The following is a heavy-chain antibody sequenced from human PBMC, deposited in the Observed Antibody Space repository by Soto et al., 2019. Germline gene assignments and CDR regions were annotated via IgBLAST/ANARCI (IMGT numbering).Heavy chain of an antibody. V-gene: IGHV4-59*01. J-gene: IGHJ4*02. Sequence: SETLSLTCTVSGGSISSYYWSWIRQPPGKGLEWIGYIYYSGSTNYNPSLKSRVTISVDTSKNQFSLKLSSVTAADTAVYYCARDSAYYYFDYWGQGTLVTVS. CDR2: IYYSGST. D-gene: IGHD3-16*01. CDR3: ARDSAYYYFDY. CDR1: GGSISSYY.